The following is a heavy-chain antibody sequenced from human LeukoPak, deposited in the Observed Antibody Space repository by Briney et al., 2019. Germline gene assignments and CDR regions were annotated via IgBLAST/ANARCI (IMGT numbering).Heavy chain of an antibody. CDR3: AILAVSYAFDI. Sequence: ASVKVSCKASGGTFSSYAISWVRQAPGQGLEWMGGIIPIFGTANYAQKFQGRVTITTDESTSTAYMELSSLRSEDTAVYYCAILAVSYAFDIWGQGTMVTVSS. J-gene: IGHJ3*02. V-gene: IGHV1-69*05. CDR2: IIPIFGTA. CDR1: GGTFSSYA. D-gene: IGHD3-3*02.